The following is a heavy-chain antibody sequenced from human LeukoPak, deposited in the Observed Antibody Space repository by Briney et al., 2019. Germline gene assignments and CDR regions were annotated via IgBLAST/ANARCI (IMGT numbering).Heavy chain of an antibody. CDR3: AKDHGVVGPEFDP. CDR2: TSGSGGST. D-gene: IGHD3-22*01. CDR1: GFMFSSYA. V-gene: IGHV3-23*01. Sequence: GGSLRLSCAASGFMFSSYAMSWVRQAPGKGLEWVSDTSGSGGSTYYADSVKGRFTISRDNSKNTLYLQMNSLRAEDTAVYYCAKDHGVVGPEFDPWGQGTLVTVSS. J-gene: IGHJ5*02.